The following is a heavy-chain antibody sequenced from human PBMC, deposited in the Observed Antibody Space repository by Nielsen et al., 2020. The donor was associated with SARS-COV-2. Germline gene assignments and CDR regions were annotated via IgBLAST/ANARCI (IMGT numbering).Heavy chain of an antibody. V-gene: IGHV4-61*01. J-gene: IGHJ6*03. CDR3: ARTGPGYCSSTSCPTYYYYYYYMDV. CDR1: GGSVSSGSYY. Sequence: SETLSLTCTVSGGSVSSGSYYWSWIRQPPGKGLEWIGYIYYSGSTNYNPSLKSRVTISVDTSKNQFSLKLSSVTAADTAVYYCARTGPGYCSSTSCPTYYYYYYYMDVWGKGTTVTVSS. CDR2: IYYSGST. D-gene: IGHD2-2*01.